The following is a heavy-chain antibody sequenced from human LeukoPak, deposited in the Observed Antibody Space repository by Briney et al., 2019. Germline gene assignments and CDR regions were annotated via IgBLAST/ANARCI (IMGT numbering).Heavy chain of an antibody. CDR2: IGGSGTRT. J-gene: IGHJ5*02. D-gene: IGHD1-1*01. CDR1: GFTFTTYG. V-gene: IGHV3-23*01. CDR3: AKDRPVQLERLGGWFDP. Sequence: PGGSLRLSCSASGFTFTTYGMNWVRQAPGKGLEWVSGIGGSGTRTYYADSVKGRFTISRDNSKNTLYLQMNSLRAEDTAVYYCAKDRPVQLERLGGWFDPWGQGTLVTVSS.